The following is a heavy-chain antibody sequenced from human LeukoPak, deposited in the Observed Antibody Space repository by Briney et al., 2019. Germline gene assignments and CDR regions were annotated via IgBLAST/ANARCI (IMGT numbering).Heavy chain of an antibody. D-gene: IGHD3-16*01. Sequence: PGGSLRLSSAASGFTVSSNYMSWVRQAPGKGLEWVSVIYSGGSTYYADSVKGRFTISRDNSKNTLYLQMNSLRAEDTAVYYCGRDRSGGFDYWGQGTLVTVSS. CDR1: GFTVSSNY. CDR3: GRDRSGGFDY. CDR2: IYSGGST. V-gene: IGHV3-53*01. J-gene: IGHJ4*02.